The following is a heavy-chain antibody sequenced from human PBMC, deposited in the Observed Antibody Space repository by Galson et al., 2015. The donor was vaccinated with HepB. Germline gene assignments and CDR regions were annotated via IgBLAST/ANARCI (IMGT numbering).Heavy chain of an antibody. V-gene: IGHV1-3*01. Sequence: SVKVSCKASGFSFISSVIHWVRQAPGQRLEWMGRINAGNGNTKYPQKFQGRVTITRDTSASTAYMELSSLRFEDTAVYYCARDGGEPVWFGELWASGNFDHWGQGTLVTVSS. CDR1: GFSFISSV. D-gene: IGHD3-10*01. J-gene: IGHJ4*02. CDR3: ARDGGEPVWFGELWASGNFDH. CDR2: INAGNGNT.